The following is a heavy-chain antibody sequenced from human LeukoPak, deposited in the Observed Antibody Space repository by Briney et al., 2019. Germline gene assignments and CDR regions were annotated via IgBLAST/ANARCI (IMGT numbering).Heavy chain of an antibody. D-gene: IGHD6-19*01. V-gene: IGHV1-69*01. CDR1: GGIFSSYA. J-gene: IGHJ4*02. Sequence: ASVKVSCKASGGIFSSYAISWVRQAPGHGLEWMGGIIPIFDTPNYAQKFQGRVTITADESTSTAYMELSSLRSEDTAVYYCASINPYSSGWYRDYWGQGTLVTVSS. CDR2: IIPIFDTP. CDR3: ASINPYSSGWYRDY.